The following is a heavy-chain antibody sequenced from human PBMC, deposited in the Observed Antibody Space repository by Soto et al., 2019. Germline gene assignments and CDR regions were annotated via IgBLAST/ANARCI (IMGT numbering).Heavy chain of an antibody. Sequence: QVQLQESGPGLVKPSETLSLTCTVSGGPIYSSSYSWGWIRQPPGKGLEWIGSRYYSGSTYYNPSLKCRVPISVDTSKSQFPLKMSSVTAADTAVYYCARQTNFHGNNRFFYYWGQGTRVTVSS. CDR1: GGPIYSSSYS. CDR2: RYYSGST. V-gene: IGHV4-39*01. J-gene: IGHJ4*02. CDR3: ARQTNFHGNNRFFYY. D-gene: IGHD1-20*01.